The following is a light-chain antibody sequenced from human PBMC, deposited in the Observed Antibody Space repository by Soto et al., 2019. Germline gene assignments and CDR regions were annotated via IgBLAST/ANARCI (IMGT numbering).Light chain of an antibody. CDR1: SSNIGAGKD. Sequence: QSVLTQPPSVSGAPGQRVTISCTGSSSNIGAGKDVHWYRQLPGAAPKFLISDSNHRPSGVPDRFSVSKSGASVSLAITGLRAEDEGDYFCQSYGTRLSRLYVFGTGTKVTVL. V-gene: IGLV1-40*01. CDR2: DSN. CDR3: QSYGTRLSRLYV. J-gene: IGLJ1*01.